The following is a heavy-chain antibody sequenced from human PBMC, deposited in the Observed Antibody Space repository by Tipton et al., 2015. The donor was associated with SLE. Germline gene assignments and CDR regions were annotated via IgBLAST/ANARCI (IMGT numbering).Heavy chain of an antibody. D-gene: IGHD2/OR15-2a*01. CDR1: SGSISTYH. CDR3: ARLGSTTYLTLDGFYFDY. V-gene: IGHV4-59*08. J-gene: IGHJ4*02. CDR2: IHHSGST. Sequence: TLSLTCTISSGSISTYHWSWLRQPPGKGLEWIGYIHHSGSTSYSPFLRSRVTISVDTSKNRLSLKVNSVTAADTAVYFCARLGSTTYLTLDGFYFDYWGQGTRVTVSS.